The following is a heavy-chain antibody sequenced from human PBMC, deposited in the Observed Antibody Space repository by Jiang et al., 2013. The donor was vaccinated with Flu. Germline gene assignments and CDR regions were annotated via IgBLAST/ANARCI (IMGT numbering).Heavy chain of an antibody. Sequence: GPGLVKPSETLSLTCTVSGGSISSYYWSWIRQPPGKGLEWIGYIYYSGSTNYNPSLKSRVTISVDTSKNQFSLKLSSVTAADTAVYYCARLGEHNDFWSGYYTGPGPWGQGTLVTVSS. CDR3: ARLGEHNDFWSGYYTGPGP. D-gene: IGHD3-3*01. J-gene: IGHJ5*02. CDR1: GGSISSYY. CDR2: IYYSGST. V-gene: IGHV4-59*08.